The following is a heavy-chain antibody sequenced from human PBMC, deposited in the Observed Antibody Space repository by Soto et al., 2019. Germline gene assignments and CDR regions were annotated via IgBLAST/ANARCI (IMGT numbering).Heavy chain of an antibody. CDR3: ARSRWGYFDY. J-gene: IGHJ4*02. CDR1: GGSISSYY. Sequence: QVQLQESGPVLVKPSETLSLTCTVSGGSISSYYWSWIRQPPGKGLEWIGYIYYSGSTNYNPSLKSRVTIQGDTSKNQFSLKLSSVTAADTAVYYCARSRWGYFDYGVRGTLVTVSS. CDR2: IYYSGST. D-gene: IGHD1-26*01. V-gene: IGHV4-59*01.